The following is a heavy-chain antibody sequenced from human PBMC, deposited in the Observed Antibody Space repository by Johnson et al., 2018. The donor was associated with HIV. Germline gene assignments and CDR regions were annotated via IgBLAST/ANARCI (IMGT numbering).Heavy chain of an antibody. CDR1: GVSFSSYW. CDR3: ARDAKVGYGDAFDI. V-gene: IGHV3-7*01. D-gene: IGHD5-12*01. CDR2: IKEDGSEK. J-gene: IGHJ3*02. Sequence: VQLVESGGGLVQPGGSLRLSCVDSGVSFSSYWMSWVRQAPGKGLEWVANIKEDGSEKNYVDSVKGRFTISRDNAKNSVYLQMNSLRAEDTAVFYCARDAKVGYGDAFDIWGHGTMVTVSS.